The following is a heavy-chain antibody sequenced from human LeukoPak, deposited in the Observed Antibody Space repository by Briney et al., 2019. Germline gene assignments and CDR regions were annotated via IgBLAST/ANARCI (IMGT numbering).Heavy chain of an antibody. V-gene: IGHV3-23*01. CDR1: GFTFSNYA. J-gene: IGHJ4*02. CDR3: AKDRQRSSWSCFDN. Sequence: GGSLRPSCAASGFTFSNYAMAWVRQAPGRGLEWVSSISGSGGSTYYADSVKGRFTMSRDNSKNTLYLQMNSLRAEDTAVYYCAKDRQRSSWSCFDNWGQGTLVTVSS. CDR2: ISGSGGST. D-gene: IGHD6-13*01.